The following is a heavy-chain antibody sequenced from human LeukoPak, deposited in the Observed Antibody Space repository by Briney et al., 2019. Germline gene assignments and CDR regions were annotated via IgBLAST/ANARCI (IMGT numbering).Heavy chain of an antibody. CDR2: ISAYNGNT. CDR1: GYTFTSYG. V-gene: IGHV1-18*01. Sequence: ASVKVSCKASGYTFTSYGISWVRQAPGQGLEWMGWISAYNGNTNYAQKLQGRVTMTRDTSTSTVSMELSSLRSEDTALYYCARSDLLTGSPLFYWGQGTLVTVSS. CDR3: ARSDLLTGSPLFY. J-gene: IGHJ4*02. D-gene: IGHD3-9*01.